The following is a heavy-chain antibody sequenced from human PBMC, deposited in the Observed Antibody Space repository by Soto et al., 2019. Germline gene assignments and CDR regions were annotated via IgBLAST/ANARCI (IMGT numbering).Heavy chain of an antibody. CDR2: VIPMSGTP. Sequence: QVQLVQSGAEVKKPGSSVKVSCKVSGGAFSSYALTWVRQAPGQGLEWMGGVIPMSGTPNYAQKFQGRVTITADESTTTAYMELSSLRSEDTGVYYCASSYGTSWYGDYWGQGTLVTVSS. CDR1: GGAFSSYA. D-gene: IGHD6-13*01. J-gene: IGHJ4*02. V-gene: IGHV1-69*01. CDR3: ASSYGTSWYGDY.